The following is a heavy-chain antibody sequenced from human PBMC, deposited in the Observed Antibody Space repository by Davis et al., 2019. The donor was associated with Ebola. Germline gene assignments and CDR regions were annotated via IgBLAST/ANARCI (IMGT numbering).Heavy chain of an antibody. D-gene: IGHD3-22*01. CDR2: ISWNSGSI. J-gene: IGHJ3*02. Sequence: PGGSLRLSCAASGFTFDDYAMHWVRQAPGKGLEWVSGISWNSGSIGYADSVKGRFTISRDNAKNSLYLQMNSLRAEDTALYYCAKDQAYDSSGGAFDIWGQGTMVTVSS. V-gene: IGHV3-9*01. CDR3: AKDQAYDSSGGAFDI. CDR1: GFTFDDYA.